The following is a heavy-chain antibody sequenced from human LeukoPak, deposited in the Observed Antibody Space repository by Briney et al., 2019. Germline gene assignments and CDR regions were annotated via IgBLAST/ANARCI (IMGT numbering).Heavy chain of an antibody. J-gene: IGHJ4*02. Sequence: ASVTVSCKASGYTFTSYGISWVRQAPGQGLEWMGWISAYNGNTNYAQKLQGRVTMTTDTSTSTAYMELRSLRSDDTAVYYCARGDPWDYGDPDSPAQKIFDYWGQGTLVTVSS. V-gene: IGHV1-18*01. CDR3: ARGDPWDYGDPDSPAQKIFDY. D-gene: IGHD4-17*01. CDR2: ISAYNGNT. CDR1: GYTFTSYG.